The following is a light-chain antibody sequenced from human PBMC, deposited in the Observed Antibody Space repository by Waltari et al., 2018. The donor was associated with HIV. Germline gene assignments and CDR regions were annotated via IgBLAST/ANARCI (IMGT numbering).Light chain of an antibody. CDR2: STT. J-gene: IGLJ3*02. V-gene: IGLV7-43*01. CDR3: LLYYGGAQV. CDR1: TGAVTSGFY. Sequence: QAVAPQEPSLTVSPGGTVPLPCPSSTGAVTSGFYPNWFQQKPGQAPRPLIYSTTRKHSWTPARFSGSLLGGKAALTLSSVQPEDEADYYCLLYYGGAQVFGGGTKLTVL.